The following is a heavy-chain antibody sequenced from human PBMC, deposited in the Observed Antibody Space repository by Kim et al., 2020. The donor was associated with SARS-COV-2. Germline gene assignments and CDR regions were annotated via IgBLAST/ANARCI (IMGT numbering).Heavy chain of an antibody. CDR3: ARDSPTYYYDSSGYFPIDY. D-gene: IGHD3-22*01. CDR2: ISYDGSNK. V-gene: IGHV3-30*04. J-gene: IGHJ4*02. Sequence: GGSLRLSRAASGFTFSSYAMHWVRQAPGKGLEWVAVISYDGSNKYYADSVKGRFTISRDNSKNTLYLQMNSLRAEDTAVYYCARDSPTYYYDSSGYFPIDYWGQGTLVTVSS. CDR1: GFTFSSYA.